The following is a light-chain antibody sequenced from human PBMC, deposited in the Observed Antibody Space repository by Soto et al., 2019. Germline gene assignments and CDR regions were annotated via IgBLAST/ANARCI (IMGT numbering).Light chain of an antibody. CDR1: SRDVGLYDL. CDR3: CSHAGTNTLI. Sequence: QSALTQPASVSGSLGQSITISCTGTSRDVGLYDLVSWYQHHPHKAPKVLIYEVTKRPSGISDRFSGSKSGNTASLTISGLQADDEADYYCCSHAGTNTLIFGGGTKLTVL. J-gene: IGLJ2*01. CDR2: EVT. V-gene: IGLV2-23*02.